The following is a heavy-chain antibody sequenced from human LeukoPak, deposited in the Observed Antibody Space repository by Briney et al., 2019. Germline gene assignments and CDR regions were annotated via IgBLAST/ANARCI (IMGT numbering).Heavy chain of an antibody. Sequence: SVKVSCKASGGTFSSYAISWVRQAPGQGLEWMGGIIPIFGTANYAQKFQGRVTITADESTSTAYMELSSLRSEDTAVYYCAASDYYYDSSGYYLWGQGTLVTVSS. CDR2: IIPIFGTA. D-gene: IGHD3-22*01. CDR1: GGTFSSYA. J-gene: IGHJ5*02. V-gene: IGHV1-69*13. CDR3: AASDYYYDSSGYYL.